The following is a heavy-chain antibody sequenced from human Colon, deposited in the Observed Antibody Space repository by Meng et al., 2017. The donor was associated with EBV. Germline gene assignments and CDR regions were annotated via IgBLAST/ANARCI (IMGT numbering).Heavy chain of an antibody. V-gene: IGHV4-4*02. J-gene: IGHJ4*02. Sequence: VHPEASGPGLVGPSATLSFTCAVSGAAISRNNWWSRVRQAPGKGLEWIGEIYHGGNTNYNPSLKSRVTISVDRSNDQFSLSLSSVTAADTAVYYCARGNAYNAPSFDYWGQGTLVTVSS. CDR2: IYHGGNT. D-gene: IGHD5-24*01. CDR3: ARGNAYNAPSFDY. CDR1: GAAISRNNW.